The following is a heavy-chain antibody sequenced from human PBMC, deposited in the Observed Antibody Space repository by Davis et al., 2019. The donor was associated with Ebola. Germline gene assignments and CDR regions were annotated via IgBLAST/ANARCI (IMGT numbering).Heavy chain of an antibody. D-gene: IGHD1-26*01. CDR1: GYTFTSYA. V-gene: IGHV1-18*01. J-gene: IGHJ4*02. CDR2: ISVYNGNT. Sequence: ASVKVSCKASGYTFTSYAMNWVRQAPGQGLEWMGWISVYNGNTKYAQKLQGRVTMTTDTSTSTAYMELRSLRSDDTAVYYCARDFSLIVGAIGFDYWGQGTLVTVSS. CDR3: ARDFSLIVGAIGFDY.